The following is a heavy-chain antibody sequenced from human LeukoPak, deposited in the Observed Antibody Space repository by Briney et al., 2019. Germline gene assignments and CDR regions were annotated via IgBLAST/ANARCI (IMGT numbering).Heavy chain of an antibody. CDR1: GGSFSSYY. CDR3: ARAGPRDGYNYPPFDY. CDR2: IYYSGST. D-gene: IGHD5-24*01. J-gene: IGHJ4*01. V-gene: IGHV4-59*01. Sequence: SETLSLTCAVYGGSFSSYYWSWIRQPPGKGLEWIGYIYYSGSTNYNPSLKSRVTISVDTSKNQFSLKLSSVTAADTAVYYCARAGPRDGYNYPPFDYWGQGTLVTVSS.